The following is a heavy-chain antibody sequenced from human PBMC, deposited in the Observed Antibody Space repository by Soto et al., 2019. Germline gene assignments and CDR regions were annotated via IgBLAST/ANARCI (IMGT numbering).Heavy chain of an antibody. Sequence: GASVKVSCKASGYTFTSYAMHWVRQAPGQRLEWMGWINAGNGNTKYSQKFQGRVTITRDTSASTAYMELSSLRSEDTAVYYCARGPFTSSGWTPGIYYFDYWGQGTLVTVSS. CDR2: INAGNGNT. D-gene: IGHD6-19*01. V-gene: IGHV1-3*01. CDR1: GYTFTSYA. J-gene: IGHJ4*02. CDR3: ARGPFTSSGWTPGIYYFDY.